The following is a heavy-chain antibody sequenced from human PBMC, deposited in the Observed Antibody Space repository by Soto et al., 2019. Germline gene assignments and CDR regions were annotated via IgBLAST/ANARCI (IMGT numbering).Heavy chain of an antibody. J-gene: IGHJ5*02. CDR2: INHSGST. V-gene: IGHV4-34*01. Sequence: QVQLQQWGAGLLKPSETLSLTCAVYGGSFSGYYWSWIRQPPGKGLEWIGEINHSGSTNYNPSLKSRVTISVDTSKNQFSLKLSSVTAADTAVYYCATGHDYSNYAWFDPWGQGTLVTVSS. CDR1: GGSFSGYY. D-gene: IGHD4-4*01. CDR3: ATGHDYSNYAWFDP.